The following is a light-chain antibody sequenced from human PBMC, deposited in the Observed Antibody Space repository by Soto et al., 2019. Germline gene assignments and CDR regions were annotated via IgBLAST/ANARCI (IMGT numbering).Light chain of an antibody. Sequence: EIDLTQSPGTLSLSPGERATLSCRASQSVTSNYVAWYQQKPGQAPRLLLFGASIRDTGIPVRFSGSGSGTDFTLTITRLEPEDFAVYYCHHYGISPPWTFGQGTKVEIK. J-gene: IGKJ1*01. CDR1: QSVTSNY. CDR3: HHYGISPPWT. CDR2: GAS. V-gene: IGKV3-20*01.